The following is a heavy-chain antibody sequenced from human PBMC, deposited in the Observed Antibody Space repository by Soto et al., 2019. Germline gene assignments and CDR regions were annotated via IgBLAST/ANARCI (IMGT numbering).Heavy chain of an antibody. CDR3: ARGGGSDSFDY. CDR2: INHLETT. CDR1: GASMSYGNYT. Sequence: PSETLSLTCTVSGASMSYGNYTWSWIRQTPGKGLEWIGYINHLETTFYNPSFESRLTLSIDRAKNQFSLNLNSMSAADRAVYFCARGGGSDSFDYWGQGILVRVSS. J-gene: IGHJ4*02. D-gene: IGHD1-26*01. V-gene: IGHV4-30-2*01.